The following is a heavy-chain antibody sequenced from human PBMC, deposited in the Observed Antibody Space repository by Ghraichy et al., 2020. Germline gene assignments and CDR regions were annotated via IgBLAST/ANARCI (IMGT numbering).Heavy chain of an antibody. J-gene: IGHJ6*03. CDR2: IFPSGTT. D-gene: IGHD3-16*01. V-gene: IGHV4-61*02. CDR1: CSSIGSYNYY. CDR3: ARERTFGNSSALGQYYMDV. Sequence: SETLSLTCTVSCSSIGSYNYYYSWLRQPAGKGLDWIGRIFPSGTTYQNPSLESPITMSADTSKNQLSLKLSSVTAADTAMYFCARERTFGNSSALGQYYMDVWGKGTTVIVSS.